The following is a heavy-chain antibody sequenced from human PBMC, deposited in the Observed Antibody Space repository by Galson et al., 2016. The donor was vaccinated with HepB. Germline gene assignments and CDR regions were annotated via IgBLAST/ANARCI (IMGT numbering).Heavy chain of an antibody. V-gene: IGHV1-2*02. CDR3: ARAGVAAAVTLDY. D-gene: IGHD6-25*01. J-gene: IGHJ4*02. CDR2: INPNSGAT. Sequence: SVKVSCKASGYTFTGYFIHWVRQAPGHELEWMGWINPNSGATKYAQKFQGGVTMSRDTSVSTAYMEPSGLKIDDTAVYYCARAGVAAAVTLDYWGQGTGVIVSS. CDR1: GYTFTGYF.